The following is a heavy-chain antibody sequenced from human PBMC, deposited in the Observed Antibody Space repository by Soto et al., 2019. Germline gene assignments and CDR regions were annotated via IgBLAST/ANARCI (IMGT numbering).Heavy chain of an antibody. D-gene: IGHD3-10*01. J-gene: IGHJ6*03. Sequence: GGSLRLSCAASGFTVSSNYMSWVRQAPGKGLEWVSVTYSGGSTYYADSVKGRFTISRDNSKNTLYLQMNSLRAEDTAVYYCARDVSMVRGVIPNYYYYMDVWGKGTTVTVSS. CDR2: TYSGGST. CDR3: ARDVSMVRGVIPNYYYYMDV. CDR1: GFTVSSNY. V-gene: IGHV3-66*01.